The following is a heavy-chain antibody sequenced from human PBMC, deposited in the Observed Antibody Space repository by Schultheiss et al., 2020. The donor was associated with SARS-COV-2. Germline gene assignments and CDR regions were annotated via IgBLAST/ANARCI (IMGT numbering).Heavy chain of an antibody. V-gene: IGHV4-4*02. D-gene: IGHD4-17*01. CDR1: GGSISSSNW. J-gene: IGHJ4*02. CDR3: ALDYGDYEGYFDY. Sequence: SETLSLTCAVSGGSISSSNWWSWVRQPPGKGLEWIGYIYYSGSSNYNPSLKSRVTMSVDTSKNQFSLKLSSVTAADTAVYYCALDYGDYEGYFDYWGQGTLVTVSS. CDR2: IYYSGSS.